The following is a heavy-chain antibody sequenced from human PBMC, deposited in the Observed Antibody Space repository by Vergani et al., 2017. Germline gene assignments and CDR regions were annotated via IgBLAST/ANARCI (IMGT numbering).Heavy chain of an antibody. CDR2: IYYSGST. D-gene: IGHD3-22*01. CDR1: GGSISSYY. CDR3: ARVGGYYDSSGYYYAAGSFDY. V-gene: IGHV4-59*01. J-gene: IGHJ4*02. Sequence: QVQLRQWGAGLVKPSETLSLTCTVSGGSISSYYWSWIRQPPGKGLEWIGYIYYSGSTNYNPSLKSRVTISVDTSKNQFSLKLSSVTAADTAVYYCARVGGYYDSSGYYYAAGSFDYWGQGTLVTVSS.